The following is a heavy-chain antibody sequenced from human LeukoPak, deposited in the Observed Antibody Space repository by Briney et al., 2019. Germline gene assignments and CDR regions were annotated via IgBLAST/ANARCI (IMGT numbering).Heavy chain of an antibody. V-gene: IGHV4-34*01. CDR3: ARGRTGYQLLPTKKDYSYYYVDV. J-gene: IGHJ6*03. Sequence: SETLSLTCAVYGGSFSGYYWSWIRQPPGKGLEWIGEINHSGSTNYNPSLKSRVTISVDTSKNQFSLKLRSVTAADRAVYYCARGRTGYQLLPTKKDYSYYYVDVWDKGTAVTVSS. CDR1: GGSFSGYY. CDR2: INHSGST. D-gene: IGHD2-2*01.